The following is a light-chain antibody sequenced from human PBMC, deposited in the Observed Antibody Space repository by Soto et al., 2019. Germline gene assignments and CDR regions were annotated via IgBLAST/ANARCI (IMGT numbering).Light chain of an antibody. V-gene: IGKV1D-13*01. Sequence: ANQLTQSPSSLSASVGDRVTITRRASQAISSALAWYQQKPGKPPKLLIYDASTLQSGVPSRFSGTASGTDFTLTINSLQPEDFATYYCQQFNNWPITFGPGTKVDIK. CDR2: DAS. CDR1: QAISSA. CDR3: QQFNNWPIT. J-gene: IGKJ3*01.